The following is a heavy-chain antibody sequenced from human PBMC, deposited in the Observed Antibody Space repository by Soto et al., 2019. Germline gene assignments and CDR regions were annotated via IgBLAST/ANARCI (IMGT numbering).Heavy chain of an antibody. CDR1: GGSISSYY. V-gene: IGHV4-59*01. CDR2: IYYSGST. CDR3: ARGGQYDFWSGYYGEYYYYGMDV. D-gene: IGHD3-3*01. Sequence: NLPETLSLTCTVSGGSISSYYWSWIRQPPGKGLEWIGYIYYSGSTNYNPSLKSRVTLSVDTSKNQFSLKLSSVTAADTAVYYCARGGQYDFWSGYYGEYYYYGMDVWGQGTTVTVSS. J-gene: IGHJ6*02.